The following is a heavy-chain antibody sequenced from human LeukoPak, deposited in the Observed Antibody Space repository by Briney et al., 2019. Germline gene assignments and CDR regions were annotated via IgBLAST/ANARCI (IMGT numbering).Heavy chain of an antibody. CDR1: GFTFSSYG. V-gene: IGHV3-30*18. CDR2: ISYDGSNK. D-gene: IGHD6-19*01. CDR3: AKGDNSGYYYYMDV. J-gene: IGHJ6*03. Sequence: GGSLRLSCAASGFTFSSYGMHWVRQAPGKGLEWVAVISYDGSNKYYADSVKGRFTISRDNSKNTVYLQMNSLRDEDTGVYYCAKGDNSGYYYYMDVWGKGATVIV.